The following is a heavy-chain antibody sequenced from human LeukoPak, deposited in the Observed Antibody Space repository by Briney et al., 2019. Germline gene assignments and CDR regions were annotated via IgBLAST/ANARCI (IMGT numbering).Heavy chain of an antibody. CDR3: AREGMTTASSYYYYYMDV. CDR1: GYTFTGYY. Sequence: GASVKVSCEASGYTFTGYYMHWVRQAPGQGLEWMGWINPNSGGTNYAQKFQGRVTMTRDTSISTAYMELSRLRSDDTAVYYCAREGMTTASSYYYYYMDVWGKGTTVTVSS. CDR2: INPNSGGT. J-gene: IGHJ6*03. D-gene: IGHD4-11*01. V-gene: IGHV1-2*02.